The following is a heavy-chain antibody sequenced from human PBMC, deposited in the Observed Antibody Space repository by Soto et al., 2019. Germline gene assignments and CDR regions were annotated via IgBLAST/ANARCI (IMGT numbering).Heavy chain of an antibody. Sequence: GGSLRLSCAASGFTFSSYAMHWARQAPGKGLEWVAVISYDGSNKYYADSVKGRFTISRDNSKNTLYLQMNSLRAEDTAAYYCARGSYYDFWSGYWTYYYYGMDVWGQGTTVTVSS. D-gene: IGHD3-3*01. V-gene: IGHV3-30-3*01. CDR2: ISYDGSNK. CDR3: ARGSYYDFWSGYWTYYYYGMDV. J-gene: IGHJ6*02. CDR1: GFTFSSYA.